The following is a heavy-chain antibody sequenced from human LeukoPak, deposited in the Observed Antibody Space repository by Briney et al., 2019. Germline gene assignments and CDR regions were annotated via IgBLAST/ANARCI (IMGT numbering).Heavy chain of an antibody. CDR1: GYNFTNYW. Sequence: GESLKISCKGSGYNFTNYWIGWVRQMPGKGLEWMGMIYPGDSDTRYSPSFQGQVTISANKSISTAYLQWSRFKVSDTAMYYCATRHGSGHTDYWGQGTLVIVSS. CDR3: ATRHGSGHTDY. V-gene: IGHV5-51*01. D-gene: IGHD5-12*01. J-gene: IGHJ4*02. CDR2: IYPGDSDT.